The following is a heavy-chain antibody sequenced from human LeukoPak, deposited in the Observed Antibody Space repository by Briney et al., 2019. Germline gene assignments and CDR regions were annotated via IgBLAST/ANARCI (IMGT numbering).Heavy chain of an antibody. D-gene: IGHD3-16*01. Sequence: GGSVRFSCAASGFTLSSYCMSWARQAPGKGLEWVASINHNGNVNYYVDSVKGRFTISRDNAKNSLYLQMSNLRAEDTAVYFCARGGGLDVWGQGATVTVSS. J-gene: IGHJ6*02. CDR2: INHNGNVN. CDR1: GFTLSSYC. CDR3: ARGGGLDV. V-gene: IGHV3-7*03.